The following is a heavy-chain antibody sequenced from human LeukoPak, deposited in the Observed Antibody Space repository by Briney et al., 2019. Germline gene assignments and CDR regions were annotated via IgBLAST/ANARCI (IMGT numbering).Heavy chain of an antibody. V-gene: IGHV3-23*01. CDR3: ARGGSYYDILTGYHHYYYYYMDV. D-gene: IGHD3-9*01. J-gene: IGHJ6*03. CDR2: ISSTGGTT. Sequence: GGTLRLSCAASGITFSSYGMSWVRQAPGKGLEWVSSISSTGGTTYYADSVKGRFTISRDNSKNTLYLQMNSLRAEDTAVYYCARGGSYYDILTGYHHYYYYYMDVWGKGTTVTVSS. CDR1: GITFSSYG.